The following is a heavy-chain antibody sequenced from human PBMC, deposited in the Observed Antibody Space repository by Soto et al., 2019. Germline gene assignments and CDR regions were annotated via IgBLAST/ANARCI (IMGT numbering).Heavy chain of an antibody. D-gene: IGHD6-6*01. Sequence: PSETLSLTCAVSGYSISSGYYWCWIRQPPGRGEEGIGRVHHSGTTYYNPSLKRRVTISVDTSETKFSLKLSSVTAPDTAVYYCARDARLPSPTRGGSYYYYALDVWGQGTTVTVSS. CDR1: GYSISSGYY. V-gene: IGHV4-38-2*02. CDR2: VHHSGTT. J-gene: IGHJ6*02. CDR3: ARDARLPSPTRGGSYYYYALDV.